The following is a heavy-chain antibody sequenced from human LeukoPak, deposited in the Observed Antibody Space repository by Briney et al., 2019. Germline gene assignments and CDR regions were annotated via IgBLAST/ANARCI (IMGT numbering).Heavy chain of an antibody. J-gene: IGHJ3*02. V-gene: IGHV4-4*09. CDR1: GGSVNSYY. Sequence: SETLSLTCSVSGGSVNSYYWSWVRQPPGKGLEWIGYICTTGRTNYNPSLKSRVTISVDTSRNQFSLKLTSVTAADTALYYCAKILGSGVWYGFDIWGQGTMVTVSS. CDR3: AKILGSGVWYGFDI. CDR2: ICTTGRT. D-gene: IGHD7-27*01.